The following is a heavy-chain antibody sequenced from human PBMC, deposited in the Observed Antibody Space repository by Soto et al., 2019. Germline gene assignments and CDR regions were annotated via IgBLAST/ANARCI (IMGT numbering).Heavy chain of an antibody. Sequence: VQLLESGGGLVQPGGSLRLSCAASGFTFSSYAMSWVRQAPGKGLEWVSAISGSGGSTYYADSVKGRFTISRDNSKNTLYLQMNSLRAEDTAVYYCASFVSGETMIVVAADYWGQGTLVTVSS. CDR2: ISGSGGST. J-gene: IGHJ4*02. V-gene: IGHV3-23*01. D-gene: IGHD3-22*01. CDR3: ASFVSGETMIVVAADY. CDR1: GFTFSSYA.